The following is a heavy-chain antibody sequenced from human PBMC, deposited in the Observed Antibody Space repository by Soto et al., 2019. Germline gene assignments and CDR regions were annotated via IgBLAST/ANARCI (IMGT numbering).Heavy chain of an antibody. CDR1: GYTFTSYY. D-gene: IGHD4-17*01. CDR2: INPSGGST. V-gene: IGHV1-46*01. Sequence: QVQLVQSGAEVKKPGASVKVSCKASGYTFTSYYMHWVRQAPGQGLEWMGIINPSGGSTSYAQQFQGRVTMTRDTATSTVYMELSSLRSEDTAVYYCARDNYGGNSGPLGTPEWWFDPWGQGTLVTVSS. CDR3: ARDNYGGNSGPLGTPEWWFDP. J-gene: IGHJ5*02.